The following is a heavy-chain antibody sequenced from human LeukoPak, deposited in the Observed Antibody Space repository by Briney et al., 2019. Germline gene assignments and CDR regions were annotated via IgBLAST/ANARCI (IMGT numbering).Heavy chain of an antibody. J-gene: IGHJ4*02. D-gene: IGHD2-2*01. CDR1: GYTFTYYY. V-gene: IGHV1-2*02. CDR3: ARELGYCSSTSCPLYYY. Sequence: ASVKVSCKGSGYTFTYYYVHWVRQAPGQGLEWMGWINPNTGGTNYAQKFQGRVTMTRDTSISTAYMELSRLRYDDTAVYYCARELGYCSSTSCPLYYYWGQGTLVAVSS. CDR2: INPNTGGT.